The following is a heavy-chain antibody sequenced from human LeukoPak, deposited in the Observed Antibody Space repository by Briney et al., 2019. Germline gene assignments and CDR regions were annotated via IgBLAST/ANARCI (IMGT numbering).Heavy chain of an antibody. Sequence: GGSLRLSCAASGFTFSSYAMHWVRQAPGKGLEWVALISYDGGNKYSADSVKGRFTISRDNSKNTLYLQMNSLRAEDTAVYYCARELGWFGDFAYGMNVWGQGTTVTVSS. D-gene: IGHD3-10*01. J-gene: IGHJ6*02. CDR3: ARELGWFGDFAYGMNV. CDR1: GFTFSSYA. V-gene: IGHV3-30-3*01. CDR2: ISYDGGNK.